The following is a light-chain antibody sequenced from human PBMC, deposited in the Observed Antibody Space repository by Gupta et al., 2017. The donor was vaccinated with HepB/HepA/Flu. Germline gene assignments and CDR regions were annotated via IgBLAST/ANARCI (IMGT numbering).Light chain of an antibody. J-gene: IGKJ4*01. CDR3: QQYGSSPLT. CDR1: LSVSSNF. V-gene: IGKV3-20*01. CDR2: GAS. Sequence: DIVFTQSPGTLSLSLGERATLSCRASLSVSSNFLAWYQQKPGQAPRLLIYGASSRATGIPDRFSGSGSGTDFTLTISRLEPEDFAVYYCQQYGSSPLTFGGGTKVEIK.